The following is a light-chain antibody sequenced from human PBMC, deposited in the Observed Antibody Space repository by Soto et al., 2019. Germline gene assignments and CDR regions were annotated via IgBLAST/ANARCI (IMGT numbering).Light chain of an antibody. CDR3: QQSYSTPRT. V-gene: IGKV1-39*01. J-gene: IGKJ1*01. CDR1: QSISSY. CDR2: AAS. Sequence: DIQMTQSPSSLSASVGDRVTITCRASQSISSYLNWYQQKPGKAPKLLIYAASSLQSGVPSRFSGSGSGTDFTLTISSLQPEDFETYYCQQSYSTPRTSGQGTKL.